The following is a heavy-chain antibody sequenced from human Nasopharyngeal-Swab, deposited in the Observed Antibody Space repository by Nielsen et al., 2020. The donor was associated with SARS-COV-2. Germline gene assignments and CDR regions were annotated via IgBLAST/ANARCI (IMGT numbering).Heavy chain of an antibody. V-gene: IGHV3-7*01. Sequence: GGSLRLSCAASGFTFSNYWTSWVRQAPGKGLEWVANIKQDGSEKYYVDSVKGRFTISRDNAKNSLYLQMNSLRVEDTAVYYCARSEIWGQGTLVTVSS. CDR2: IKQDGSEK. CDR3: ARSEI. J-gene: IGHJ4*02. D-gene: IGHD5-24*01. CDR1: GFTFSNYW.